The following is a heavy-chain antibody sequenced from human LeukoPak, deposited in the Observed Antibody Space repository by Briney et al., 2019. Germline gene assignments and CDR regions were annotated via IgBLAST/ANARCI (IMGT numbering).Heavy chain of an antibody. D-gene: IGHD4-17*01. V-gene: IGHV3-48*04. CDR2: ISSSGSTI. CDR3: ARVSYGDYHVGY. Sequence: GGSLRLSCAASGFTFSSYGMHWVRQAPGKGLEWVSYISSSGSTIYYADSVKGRFTISRDNAKNSLYLQMNSLRAEDTAVYYCARVSYGDYHVGYWGQGTLVTVSS. J-gene: IGHJ4*02. CDR1: GFTFSSYG.